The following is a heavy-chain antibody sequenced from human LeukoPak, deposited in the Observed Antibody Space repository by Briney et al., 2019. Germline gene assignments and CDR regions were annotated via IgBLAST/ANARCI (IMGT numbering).Heavy chain of an antibody. CDR3: AKDRLLNCRGDCYIFDY. CDR1: EFSVGSNY. V-gene: IGHV3-23*01. CDR2: ISGSGDST. J-gene: IGHJ4*02. D-gene: IGHD2-21*02. Sequence: GGSLRLSCAASEFSVGSNYMNWVRQTPGKGLEWVSSISGSGDSTFYADSVKGRFSISRDNSKNTLYLQVNGLRTEDTAVYYCAKDRLLNCRGDCYIFDYWGQGTVVTVSS.